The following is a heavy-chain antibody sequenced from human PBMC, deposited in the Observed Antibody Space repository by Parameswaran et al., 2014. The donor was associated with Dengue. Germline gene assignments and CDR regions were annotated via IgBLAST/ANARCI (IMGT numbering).Heavy chain of an antibody. D-gene: IGHD5-18*01. Sequence: RWIRQPPGKGLEWIGEINHSGSTNYNPSLKSRVTISVDTSKNQFSLKLSSVTAADTAVYYCARVQDTAMGSDAFDIWGQGTMVTVSS. CDR3: ARVQDTAMGSDAFDI. J-gene: IGHJ3*02. V-gene: IGHV4-34*01. CDR2: INHSGST.